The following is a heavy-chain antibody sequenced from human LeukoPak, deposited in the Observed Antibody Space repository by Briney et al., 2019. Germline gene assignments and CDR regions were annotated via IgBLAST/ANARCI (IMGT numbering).Heavy chain of an antibody. D-gene: IGHD3-9*01. CDR3: ARLTGYSSESWFDP. CDR2: IYYSGST. Sequence: SETLSLTCTVSGGSISSYYWSWIRQPPGKGLEWIGYIYYSGSTNYKSSLKSRVTISVDTSKNQFSLKLSSVTAADTAVYYCARLTGYSSESWFDPWGQGTLVTVSS. J-gene: IGHJ5*02. V-gene: IGHV4-59*01. CDR1: GGSISSYY.